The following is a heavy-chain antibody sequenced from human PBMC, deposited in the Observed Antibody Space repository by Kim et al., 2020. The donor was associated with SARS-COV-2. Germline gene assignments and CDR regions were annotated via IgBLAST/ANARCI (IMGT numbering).Heavy chain of an antibody. CDR1: GFTFSDNY. D-gene: IGHD6-19*01. J-gene: IGHJ6*01. CDR2: ISSSGSTI. CDR3: ARDLYPIAVAGTNYYYYYGMDV. V-gene: IGHV3-11*01. Sequence: GGSLRLSCAASGFTFSDNYMSWIRQAPGKGLEWVSYISSSGSTIYYADSVKGRFTISRDNAKNSLYLQMNSLRAEDTAVYYCARDLYPIAVAGTNYYYYYGMDVWGQGTTVTVSS.